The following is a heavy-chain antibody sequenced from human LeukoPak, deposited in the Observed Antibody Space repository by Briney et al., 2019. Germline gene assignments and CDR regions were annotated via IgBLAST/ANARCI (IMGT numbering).Heavy chain of an antibody. J-gene: IGHJ4*02. CDR1: XYTFTGYY. Sequence: VXSVKVSCKASXYTFTGYYMHWVRQAPGQGLEWMGWINPNSGGTNYAQKFQGRVTMTRDTSISTAYMDLSSLRSDDTAFYYCARARRSGYYYFDYWGQGTLVTVSS. V-gene: IGHV1-2*02. CDR3: ARARRSGYYYFDY. CDR2: INPNSGGT. D-gene: IGHD3-3*01.